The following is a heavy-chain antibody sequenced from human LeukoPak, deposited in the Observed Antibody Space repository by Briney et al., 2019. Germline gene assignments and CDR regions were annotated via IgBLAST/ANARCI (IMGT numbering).Heavy chain of an antibody. J-gene: IGHJ4*02. CDR1: GFTFGDYA. CDR3: TRGVVDDYVWGSYRVQYYFDY. D-gene: IGHD3-16*02. V-gene: IGHV3-49*04. CDR2: IRSKAYGGTA. Sequence: GGSLRLSCTASGFTFGDYAMSWVRQAPGKGLEWVGFIRSKAYGGTAEYAASVKGRFTISRDDSKSIAYLQMNSLKTEDTAVYYCTRGVVDDYVWGSYRVQYYFDYWGQGTLVTVSS.